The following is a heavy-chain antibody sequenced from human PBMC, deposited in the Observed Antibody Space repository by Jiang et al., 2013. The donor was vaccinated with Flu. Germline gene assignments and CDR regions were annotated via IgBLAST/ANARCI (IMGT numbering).Heavy chain of an antibody. CDR3: ARNYVWGSYRYTGYYYYYGMDV. D-gene: IGHD3-16*02. Sequence: LLKPSETLSLTCAVYGGSFSGYYWSWIRQPPGKGLEWIGEINHSGSTNYNPSLKSRVTISVDTSKNQFSLKLSSVTAADTAVYYCARNYVWGSYRYTGYYYYYGMDVWGQGTTVTVSS. CDR1: GGSFSGYY. CDR2: INHSGST. J-gene: IGHJ6*02. V-gene: IGHV4-34*01.